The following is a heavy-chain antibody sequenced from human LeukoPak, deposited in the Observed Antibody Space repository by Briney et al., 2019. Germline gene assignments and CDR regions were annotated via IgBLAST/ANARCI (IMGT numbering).Heavy chain of an antibody. CDR1: GFTFSSYS. Sequence: GGSLRLSCAASGFTFSSYSMNWVRQAPGKGLEWVSYTSTGSDTRLYADSVKGRFTISRDDADNSVYLQMNSLRNEDTAVYFCASAIGFYGSGSYNAFDIWGQGTMVTVSS. V-gene: IGHV3-48*02. CDR2: TSTGSDTR. D-gene: IGHD3-10*01. J-gene: IGHJ3*02. CDR3: ASAIGFYGSGSYNAFDI.